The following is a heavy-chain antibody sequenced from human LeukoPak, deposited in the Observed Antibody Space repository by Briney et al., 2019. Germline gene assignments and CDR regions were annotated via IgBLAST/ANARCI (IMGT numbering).Heavy chain of an antibody. CDR3: ASTIAAAGYNWFDP. CDR2: IYYSGST. V-gene: IGHV4-31*03. Sequence: PSQTLSLTCTVSGGSISSGGYYWSWIRQHPGKGLEWIGYIYYSGSTYYNPSLKSRVTISVDTSKNQLSLKLSSVTAADTAVYYCASTIAAAGYNWFDPWGQGTLVTVSS. J-gene: IGHJ5*02. D-gene: IGHD6-13*01. CDR1: GGSISSGGYY.